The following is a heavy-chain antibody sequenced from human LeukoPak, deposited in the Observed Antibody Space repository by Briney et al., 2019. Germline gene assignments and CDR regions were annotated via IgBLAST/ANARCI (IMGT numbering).Heavy chain of an antibody. CDR3: ARDTTMVRGVIDY. CDR2: ISSSGSTI. Sequence: PGGSLRLSCAASGFTFSDYYMSWIRQAPGKGLEWVSYISSSGSTIYYADSVKGRFTISRDNAKNTLYLQMNSLRAEDTAVYYCARDTTMVRGVIDYWGQGTLVTVSS. D-gene: IGHD3-10*01. J-gene: IGHJ4*02. V-gene: IGHV3-11*01. CDR1: GFTFSDYY.